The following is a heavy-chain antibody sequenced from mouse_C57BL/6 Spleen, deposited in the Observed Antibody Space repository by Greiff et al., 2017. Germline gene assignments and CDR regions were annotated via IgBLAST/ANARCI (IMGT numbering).Heavy chain of an antibody. Sequence: QVQLKQPGAELVRPGSSVKLSCKASGYTFTSYWMHWVKQRPIQGLEWIGNIDPSDSETHYNQKFKDKATLTVDKSSSTAYMQLSSLTSEDSAVXYCARDGDYYGSSYWFAYWGQGTLVTVSA. J-gene: IGHJ3*01. V-gene: IGHV1-52*01. D-gene: IGHD1-1*01. CDR3: ARDGDYYGSSYWFAY. CDR1: GYTFTSYW. CDR2: IDPSDSET.